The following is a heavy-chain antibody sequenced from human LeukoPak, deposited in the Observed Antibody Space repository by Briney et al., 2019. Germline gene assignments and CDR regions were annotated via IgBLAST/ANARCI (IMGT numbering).Heavy chain of an antibody. V-gene: IGHV3-30-3*02. CDR1: GFTFSSYA. J-gene: IGHJ6*03. CDR2: ISYDGSNK. CDR3: AKNPPAKGYCSSTSCYNYYYYYMDV. Sequence: GGSLRLSCAASGFTFSSYAMHWVRQAPGKGLEWVAVISYDGSNKYYADSVKGRFTISRDNSTNTLYLQMNSLRAEDTAVYYCAKNPPAKGYCSSTSCYNYYYYYMDVWGKGTTVTVSS. D-gene: IGHD2-2*01.